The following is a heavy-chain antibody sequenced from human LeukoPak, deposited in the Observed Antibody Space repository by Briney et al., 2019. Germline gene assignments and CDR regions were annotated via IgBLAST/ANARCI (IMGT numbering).Heavy chain of an antibody. CDR3: AGTYYYDSSGYLDYFDY. V-gene: IGHV4-38-2*01. Sequence: PSETLSLTCAVSGYSISSGYYWGWIRQPPGKGLEWVGSIYHSGSTYYNPSLKSRVTISVDTSKIQFSLKLSSVTAADTAVYYCAGTYYYDSSGYLDYFDYCDQGTLVTVSS. CDR2: IYHSGST. D-gene: IGHD3-22*01. J-gene: IGHJ4*02. CDR1: GYSISSGYY.